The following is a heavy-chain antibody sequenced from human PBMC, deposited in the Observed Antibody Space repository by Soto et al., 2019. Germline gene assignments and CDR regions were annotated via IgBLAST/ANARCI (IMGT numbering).Heavy chain of an antibody. CDR2: ISYDGSNK. CDR3: ASGPYDFWSPPPIDY. V-gene: IGHV3-30-3*01. Sequence: QVQLVESGGGVVQPGRSLRLSCAASGFTFSSYAMHWVRQAPGKGLEWVAVISYDGSNKYYADSVKGRFTISRDNSKITLYLQMNSLRAEDTAVYYCASGPYDFWSPPPIDYWGQGTLVTVSS. D-gene: IGHD3-3*01. CDR1: GFTFSSYA. J-gene: IGHJ4*02.